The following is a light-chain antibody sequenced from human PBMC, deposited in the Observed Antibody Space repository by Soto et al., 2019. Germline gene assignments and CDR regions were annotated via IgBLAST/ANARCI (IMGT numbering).Light chain of an antibody. CDR3: QQDQTWPFP. CDR2: AAS. Sequence: EIVMTQSPATLSVSPGEGATLSCRANQRVSSHLAWYQHKPGQAPRLLIHAASTRAPGIPARFSGSGSGTEFTLTISSLQSEDFAVYYCQQDQTWPFPFGQGTKLEIK. V-gene: IGKV3-15*01. CDR1: QRVSSH. J-gene: IGKJ2*01.